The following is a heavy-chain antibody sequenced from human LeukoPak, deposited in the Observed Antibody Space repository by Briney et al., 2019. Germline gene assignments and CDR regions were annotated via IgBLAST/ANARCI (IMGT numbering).Heavy chain of an antibody. CDR3: TRYDSSRFDP. Sequence: GGSLRLSCAASGFIVSSKYMSWVRQAPGKGLEWVSIIFSGDSTYYADSVKGRFTISRDNSKNTVYLQMNSLRVEDTAVYHCTRYDSSRFDPWGQGTLVIVSA. V-gene: IGHV3-66*01. J-gene: IGHJ5*02. CDR1: GFIVSSKY. CDR2: IFSGDST. D-gene: IGHD3-3*01.